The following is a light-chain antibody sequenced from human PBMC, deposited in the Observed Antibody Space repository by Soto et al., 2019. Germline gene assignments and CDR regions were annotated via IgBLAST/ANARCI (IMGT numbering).Light chain of an antibody. CDR2: AAS. J-gene: IGKJ4*01. CDR1: QSISMF. CDR3: QQSYSNSIT. Sequence: DIQMTQSPSSLSASVGDRVTITCRTSQSISMFLNWYQQKPGKAPKLLMYAASNLQSWVPSRFSGSGSGTDFTLTISSLQPEDFATYYCQQSYSNSITFGGGPKVDIK. V-gene: IGKV1-39*01.